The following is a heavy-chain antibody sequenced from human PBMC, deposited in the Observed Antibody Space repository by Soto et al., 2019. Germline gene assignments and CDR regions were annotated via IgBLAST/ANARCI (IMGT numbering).Heavy chain of an antibody. D-gene: IGHD1-7*01. CDR2: INPKTGDT. CDR3: ARVPGHKNSRGDY. V-gene: IGHV1-2*02. Sequence: QVQLVQSGAEVKKPGASVSVSCKASGYTFTHYYIHWVRRAPGQGLEWMGLINPKTGDTNFAQKFRDRVTMTRDPSTNTANMKLSSLRSDDTAVYYCARVPGHKNSRGDYWGQGTPVTVSS. CDR1: GYTFTHYY. J-gene: IGHJ4*02.